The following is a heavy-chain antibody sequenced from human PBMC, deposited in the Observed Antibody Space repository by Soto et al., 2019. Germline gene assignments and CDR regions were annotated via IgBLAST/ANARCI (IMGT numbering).Heavy chain of an antibody. D-gene: IGHD2-21*02. CDR3: AKGVVVTATSYYFDY. Sequence: GSLRLSCAASGFTVSSYGMHWVRQAPGKGLEWVAVISYDGSNKYYADSVKGRFTISRDNSKNTLYLQMNSLRAEDTAVYYCAKGVVVTATSYYFDYWGRGTLVTVSS. CDR1: GFTVSSYG. CDR2: ISYDGSNK. V-gene: IGHV3-30*18. J-gene: IGHJ4*02.